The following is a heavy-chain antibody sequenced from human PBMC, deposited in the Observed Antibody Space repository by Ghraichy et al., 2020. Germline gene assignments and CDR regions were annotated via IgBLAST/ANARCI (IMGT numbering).Heavy chain of an antibody. Sequence: SGPTLVKPTQTLTLTCTFSGFSLSSSGMRVSWIRQPPGKALEWLARIDWDDDKFYSTSLKTRLTISKDTSKNQVVLTMTNMDPVDTATYYCVRIRSDYVLDYWGQGTRVTVFS. CDR2: IDWDDDK. V-gene: IGHV2-70*04. J-gene: IGHJ4*02. CDR1: GFSLSSSGMR. CDR3: VRIRSDYVLDY. D-gene: IGHD4-17*01.